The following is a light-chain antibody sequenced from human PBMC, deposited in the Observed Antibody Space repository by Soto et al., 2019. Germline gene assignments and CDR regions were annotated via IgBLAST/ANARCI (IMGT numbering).Light chain of an antibody. CDR2: EVS. CDR1: SSNIGGNS. V-gene: IGLV2-14*01. CDR3: SSYSRTSIHYV. J-gene: IGLJ1*01. Sequence: QSVLTQPPSVSAAPGQKVTISCSGSSSNIGGNSVSWYQQLPGTAPKLLIYEVSIRPSGVSNRFSGSKSGNTASLTISGLQSEDWSDYYCSSYSRTSIHYVFGNGTKVTV.